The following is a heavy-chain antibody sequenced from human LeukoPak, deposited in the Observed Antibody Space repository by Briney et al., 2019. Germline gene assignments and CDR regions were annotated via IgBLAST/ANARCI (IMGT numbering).Heavy chain of an antibody. Sequence: GGSLRLSCAASGFTFSTYWMSWVRQAPGKGLEWVGRIKSKTDGGTTDYAAPVKGRFTISSDDSKNTLYLQMNSLKTEDTAVYYCTTGASSTGWYDYVYWGQGTLVTVSS. CDR1: GFTFSTYW. J-gene: IGHJ4*02. CDR2: IKSKTDGGTT. V-gene: IGHV3-15*01. D-gene: IGHD6-19*01. CDR3: TTGASSTGWYDYVY.